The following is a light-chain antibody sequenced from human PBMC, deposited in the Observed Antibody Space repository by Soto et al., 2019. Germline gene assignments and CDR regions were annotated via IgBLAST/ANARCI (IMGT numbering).Light chain of an antibody. CDR2: DAS. V-gene: IGKV3-11*01. J-gene: IGKJ3*01. CDR3: QQRSKWPRIFT. CDR1: QSASSS. Sequence: ETVLTQSPATLSLSPGERAILSCRASQSASSSLAWYQQKPGQAPRLLIYDASSRATGIPARFRGSGSGTDFTLSISSLEPGDFAVSYCQQRSKWPRIFTVGPGTKV.